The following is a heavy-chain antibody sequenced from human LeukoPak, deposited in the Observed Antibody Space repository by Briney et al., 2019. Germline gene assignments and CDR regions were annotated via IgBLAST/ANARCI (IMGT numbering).Heavy chain of an antibody. CDR1: GGSISSSSYY. V-gene: IGHV4-61*01. J-gene: IGHJ6*03. CDR3: ARAIYYYYMDV. CDR2: IYYSGST. Sequence: ASETLSLTCTVSGGSISSSSYYWSWIRQPPGKGLEWIGYIYYSGSTNYNPSLKSRVTISVDTSKNQFSLKLSSVTAADTAVYYCARAIYYYYMDVWGKGTTVTISS.